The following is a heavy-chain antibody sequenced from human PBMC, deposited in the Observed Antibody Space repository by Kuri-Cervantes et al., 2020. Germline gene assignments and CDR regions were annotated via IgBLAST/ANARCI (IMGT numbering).Heavy chain of an antibody. CDR3: ARDRAAAGPRRYFDY. Sequence: ETLSLTCAASGFTFSSYWMSWVRQAPGKGLEWVANIKQDGSEKYYVDSVKGRFTISRDNAKNSLYLQMNSLRAEDTAVYYCARDRAAAGPRRYFDYWGQGTLVTVSS. CDR1: GFTFSSYW. D-gene: IGHD6-13*01. V-gene: IGHV3-7*01. J-gene: IGHJ4*02. CDR2: IKQDGSEK.